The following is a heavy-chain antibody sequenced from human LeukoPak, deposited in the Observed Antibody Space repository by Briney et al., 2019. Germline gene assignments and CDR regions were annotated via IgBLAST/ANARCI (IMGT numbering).Heavy chain of an antibody. V-gene: IGHV3-30-3*01. J-gene: IGHJ4*02. Sequence: GGSLRLSCAASGFTFSSYAMHWVRQAPGKGREGVAVISYDGSNKYYADSVKGRFTISRDNSKNTLYLQMNSLRAEGTAVYYCARGRSGWYVFDYWGQGTLVTVSS. D-gene: IGHD6-19*01. CDR3: ARGRSGWYVFDY. CDR2: ISYDGSNK. CDR1: GFTFSSYA.